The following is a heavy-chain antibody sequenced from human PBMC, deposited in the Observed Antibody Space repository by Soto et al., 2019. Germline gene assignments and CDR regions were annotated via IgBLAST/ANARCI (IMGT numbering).Heavy chain of an antibody. CDR2: ISYDGSNK. V-gene: IGHV3-30*18. CDR3: AKDRSGWSSYYFDY. J-gene: IGHJ4*02. Sequence: GGSLRLSCAASGFTFSSYGMHWVRQAPGKGLEWVAVISYDGSNKYYADSVKGRFTISRDNSKNTLYLQMNSLRAEDTAVYYCAKDRSGWSSYYFDYWGQGTLVTVSS. CDR1: GFTFSSYG. D-gene: IGHD6-19*01.